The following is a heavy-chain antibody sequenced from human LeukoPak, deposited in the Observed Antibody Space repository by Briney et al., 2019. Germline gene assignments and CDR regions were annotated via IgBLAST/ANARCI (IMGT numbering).Heavy chain of an antibody. CDR3: AKDEGLTGIRRNPNYFYGIDV. D-gene: IGHD7-27*01. CDR1: GFTFDDYA. CDR2: ISWNSVNI. Sequence: HPGRSLRLSCAASGFTFDDYAMHWVRQAPGRGLEWVSGISWNSVNIGYADSVKGRFTISRDNAKNSLYLQMNSLRTEDTALYYCAKDEGLTGIRRNPNYFYGIDVWGQGTTVTVSS. V-gene: IGHV3-9*01. J-gene: IGHJ6*02.